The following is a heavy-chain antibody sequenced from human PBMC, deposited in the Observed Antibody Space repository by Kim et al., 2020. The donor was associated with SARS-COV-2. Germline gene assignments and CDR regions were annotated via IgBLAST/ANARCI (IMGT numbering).Heavy chain of an antibody. D-gene: IGHD1-26*01. CDR3: AKMYRGKYLADLDH. Sequence: GGSLRLSCAASGFTFSSYAMSWVRQAPGKGLEWVSAISGSGDSTYYADSVKGRFTISRDNSKKTVYLQMNSLRAEDTAVYYCAKMYRGKYLADLDHWGQGTLVTVSS. J-gene: IGHJ4*02. CDR1: GFTFSSYA. V-gene: IGHV3-23*01. CDR2: ISGSGDST.